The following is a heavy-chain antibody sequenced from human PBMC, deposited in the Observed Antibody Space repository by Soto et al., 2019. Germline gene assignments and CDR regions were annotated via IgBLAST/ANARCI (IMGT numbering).Heavy chain of an antibody. CDR3: ARDGRSGSHDY. D-gene: IGHD3-10*01. Sequence: GSLGLSCAASVFTVSSYLMMCVRQAPGKGLEWVGNIKKDGSEKHYVESVKGRFTILRDNAKNSLYLQMNSLRAEDTAVYYCARDGRSGSHDYWGQGTPVTVSS. V-gene: IGHV3-7*01. J-gene: IGHJ4*02. CDR1: VFTVSSYL. CDR2: IKKDGSEK.